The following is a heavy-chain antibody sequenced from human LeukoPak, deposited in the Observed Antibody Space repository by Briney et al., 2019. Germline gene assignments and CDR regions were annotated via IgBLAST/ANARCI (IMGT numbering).Heavy chain of an antibody. J-gene: IGHJ4*02. V-gene: IGHV4-30-2*01. Sequence: PSETLPLTCAVSGGSISSGGYSWSWIRQPPGKGLEWIGYIYHSGSTYYNPSLKSRVTISVDRSKNQFSLKLSSVTAADTAVYYCARVLGGYGGAYYFDYWGQGTLVTVSS. CDR1: GGSISSGGYS. D-gene: IGHD4-23*01. CDR3: ARVLGGYGGAYYFDY. CDR2: IYHSGST.